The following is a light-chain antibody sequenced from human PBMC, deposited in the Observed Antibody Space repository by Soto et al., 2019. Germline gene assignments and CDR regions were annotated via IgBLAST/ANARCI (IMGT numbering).Light chain of an antibody. CDR1: QRVGSS. J-gene: IGKJ3*01. CDR3: QQYYNWPPFT. V-gene: IGKV3-15*01. Sequence: EILMTQSPDTLSVSPGESATLSCRASQRVGSSLAWYQQKPGQAPRLLIYGASTRATGLPARFSGSGSGTAFTLTISSLQSEDFANYYCQQYYNWPPFTFGQGTKVDIK. CDR2: GAS.